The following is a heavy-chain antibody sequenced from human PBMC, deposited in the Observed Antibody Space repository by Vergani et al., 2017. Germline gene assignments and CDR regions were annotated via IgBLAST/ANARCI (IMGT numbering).Heavy chain of an antibody. CDR3: ARLSXDTTPYLQGGYDC. D-gene: IGHD2-15*01. J-gene: IGHJ4*02. V-gene: IGHV3-33*01. CDR1: GFTFSSYG. CDR2: IWYDGSNK. Sequence: QVQLVESGGGVVQPGRSLRLSCAASGFTFSSYGMHWVRQAPGKGLEWVAVIWYDGSNKYYADSVKGRFTISRDNSKNTLYLQMNSLRAEDTAVYYCARLSXDTTPYLQGGYDCWGQGTLVSVSS.